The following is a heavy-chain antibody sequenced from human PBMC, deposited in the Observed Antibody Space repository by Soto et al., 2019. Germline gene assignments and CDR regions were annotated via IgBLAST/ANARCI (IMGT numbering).Heavy chain of an antibody. J-gene: IGHJ4*02. Sequence: EVQLVESGGDFVKPGGSLRVSCAVSGFSFSNAWMSWVRQAPGKGLEWVGRIKSRADGGTTDYTAPVKGRFTISRDDSKNTVVLLMNSLTTEATAVYYGTAHLGEFFILDYWGQGTLVTVSA. CDR2: IKSRADGGTT. D-gene: IGHD3-16*01. CDR1: GFSFSNAW. V-gene: IGHV3-15*01. CDR3: TAHLGEFFILDY.